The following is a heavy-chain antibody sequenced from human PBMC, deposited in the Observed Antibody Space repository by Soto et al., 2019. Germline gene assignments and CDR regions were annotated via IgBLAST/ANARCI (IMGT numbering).Heavy chain of an antibody. CDR1: GFTFSSYG. CDR2: IWYDGSNK. CDR3: ASFSLLWFGELAFDI. D-gene: IGHD3-10*01. J-gene: IGHJ3*02. Sequence: GGSLRLSCAASGFTFSSYGMHWVRQAPGKGLEWVAVIWYDGSNKYYADSVKGRFTISRDNSKNTLYLQMNSLRAEDTAVYYCASFSLLWFGELAFDIWGQGTMVTVSS. V-gene: IGHV3-33*01.